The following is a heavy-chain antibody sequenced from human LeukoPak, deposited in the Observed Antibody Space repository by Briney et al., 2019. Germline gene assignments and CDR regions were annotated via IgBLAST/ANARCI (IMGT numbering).Heavy chain of an antibody. CDR2: IYYSGST. J-gene: IGHJ4*02. Sequence: SETLSLTCTVSGGSISSYYWSWIRQPPGKGLEWIGYIYYSGSTNYNPSLKSRVTISVDTSKNQFSLKLNSVTAADTAVYYCARNTGGCYDSSGYYFDYWGQGTLVTVSS. CDR1: GGSISSYY. V-gene: IGHV4-59*01. D-gene: IGHD3-22*01. CDR3: ARNTGGCYDSSGYYFDY.